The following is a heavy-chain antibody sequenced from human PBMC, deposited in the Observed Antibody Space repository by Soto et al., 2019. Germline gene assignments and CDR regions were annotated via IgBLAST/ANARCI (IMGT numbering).Heavy chain of an antibody. D-gene: IGHD6-13*01. V-gene: IGHV4-59*01. J-gene: IGHJ4*02. Sequence: PSETLSLTCTVYGGSISDYYWSWIRQPPGKGLEWIGYIFYSGSTNYNPSLKSRVTISVDTSRNQFSLKLSSVAAADTAVYYCARRASWFFDYWGQGTLVTVSS. CDR1: GGSISDYY. CDR3: ARRASWFFDY. CDR2: IFYSGST.